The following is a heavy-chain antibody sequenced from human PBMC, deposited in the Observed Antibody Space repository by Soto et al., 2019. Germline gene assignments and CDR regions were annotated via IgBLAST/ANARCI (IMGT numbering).Heavy chain of an antibody. D-gene: IGHD3-10*01. J-gene: IGHJ5*02. CDR3: ARLNVLLWFGELGYNWFDP. V-gene: IGHV4-39*01. CDR1: GGSISSSSYY. CDR2: IYYSGST. Sequence: TLSLTCTVSGGSISSSSYYWGWIRQPPGKGLEWIGSIYYSGSTYYNPSLKSRVTISVDTSKNQFSLKLSSVTAADTAVYYCARLNVLLWFGELGYNWFDPWGQGTLVTVSS.